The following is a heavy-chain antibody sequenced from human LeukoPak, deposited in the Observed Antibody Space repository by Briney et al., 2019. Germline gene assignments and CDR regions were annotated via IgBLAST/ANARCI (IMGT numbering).Heavy chain of an antibody. D-gene: IGHD3-22*01. Sequence: PSETLSLTCTVSGGSMSSSSYYWGWIRQPPGKGLEWIGSIYYSGSTYYNPSLKSLVTISVDTSKNQFSLKLSSVTAADTAVYYCARQTDYYDSSGYYIDAFDIWGQGTMVTVSS. CDR1: GGSMSSSSYY. V-gene: IGHV4-39*01. CDR3: ARQTDYYDSSGYYIDAFDI. J-gene: IGHJ3*02. CDR2: IYYSGST.